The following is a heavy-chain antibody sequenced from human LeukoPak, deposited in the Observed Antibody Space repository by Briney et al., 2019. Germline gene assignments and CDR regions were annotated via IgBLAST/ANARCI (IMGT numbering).Heavy chain of an antibody. CDR3: AREESTQKIHALDP. CDR1: GLTFSTSG. CDR2: IQYDGSSI. Sequence: GGSLRLSCAASGLTFSTSGMHWVRQAPGKGLEWLAFIQYDGSSIYYAGSVKGRFTISRDNSKNTLFLRMNTLRVEDTAVYYCAREESTQKIHALDPWGQGTLVTVSA. J-gene: IGHJ5*02. V-gene: IGHV3-30*02.